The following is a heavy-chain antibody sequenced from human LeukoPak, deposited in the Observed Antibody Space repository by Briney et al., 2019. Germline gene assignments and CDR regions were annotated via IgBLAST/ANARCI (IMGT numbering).Heavy chain of an antibody. V-gene: IGHV3-23*01. D-gene: IGHD1-26*01. CDR1: GFTFSNFA. CDR2: ISGSGGNT. Sequence: GGSLRLSCAASGFTFSNFAMNWVRLAPGKGLEWVSSISGSGGNTYYADSVNGRVTISRDNSMDTLYLHINGLRVEDTATYFYAMSGSGGYHYYYYYDMDAWGKGTTVTVSS. CDR3: AMSGSGGYHYYYYYDMDA. J-gene: IGHJ6*03.